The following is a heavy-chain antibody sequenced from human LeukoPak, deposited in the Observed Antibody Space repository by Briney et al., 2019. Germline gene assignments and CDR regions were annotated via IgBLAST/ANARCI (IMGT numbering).Heavy chain of an antibody. CDR2: IQYDGSNK. CDR3: AKGYSSKTYYFDY. Sequence: GGSLRLSCAASGFIFSSYDMHWVRQAPGKGLEWVTFIQYDGSNKYYADSVKGRFTISRDNSKNTLYLQMNSLRAEDTAVYYCAKGYSSKTYYFDYWGQGTLVTVSS. J-gene: IGHJ4*02. CDR1: GFIFSSYD. V-gene: IGHV3-30*02. D-gene: IGHD6-13*01.